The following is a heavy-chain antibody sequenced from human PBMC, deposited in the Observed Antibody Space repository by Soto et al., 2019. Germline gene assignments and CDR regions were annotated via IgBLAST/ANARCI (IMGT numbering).Heavy chain of an antibody. D-gene: IGHD5-18*01. CDR1: GYTFTLYT. CDR3: AKLGGGYIFGPYLDY. J-gene: IGHJ4*02. V-gene: IGHV1-3*04. CDR2: INTGNGNT. Sequence: QVQIVQSGAEVKKPGASVKVSCKTSGYTFTLYTIHWVRQAPGQRLEWMGWINTGNGNTKYSQRFKGRVTISRDTSTGTAYMELSSLTSEDTAVYYCAKLGGGYIFGPYLDYWGQGTLVTVSS.